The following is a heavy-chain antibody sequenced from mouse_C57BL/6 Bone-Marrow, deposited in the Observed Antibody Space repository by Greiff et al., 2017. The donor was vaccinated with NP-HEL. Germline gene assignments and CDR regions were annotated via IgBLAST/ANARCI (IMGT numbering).Heavy chain of an antibody. CDR1: GFTFTDYY. Sequence: EVHLVESGGGLVQPGGSLSLSCAASGFTFTDYYMSWVRQPPGKALEWLGFIRNKANGYTTEYSASVKGRFTISRDNSQSILYLQMNALRAEDSATYYCARQATMVTTWYFDVWGTGTTVTVSS. J-gene: IGHJ1*03. CDR3: ARQATMVTTWYFDV. CDR2: IRNKANGYTT. V-gene: IGHV7-3*01. D-gene: IGHD2-2*01.